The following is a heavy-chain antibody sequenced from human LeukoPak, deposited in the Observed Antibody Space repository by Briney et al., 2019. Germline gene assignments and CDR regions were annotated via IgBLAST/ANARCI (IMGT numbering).Heavy chain of an antibody. CDR1: RYTFTSYD. CDR2: MNPNSGNT. D-gene: IGHD1-26*01. CDR3: ARGYVGATEYWFDP. V-gene: IGHV1-8*01. Sequence: ASVKVSCKASRYTFTSYDINWVRQATGQGLEWMGWMNPNSGNTGYAQKFQGRVTMTRNTSISTAYMELSSLRSEDTAVYYCARGYVGATEYWFDPWGQGTLVTVSS. J-gene: IGHJ5*02.